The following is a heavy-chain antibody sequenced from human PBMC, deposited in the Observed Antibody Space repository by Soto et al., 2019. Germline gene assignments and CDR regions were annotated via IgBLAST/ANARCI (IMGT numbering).Heavy chain of an antibody. Sequence: SETLSLTCAVSGGSISSSNWWSWVRQPPGKGLEWIGEIYHSGSTNYNPSLKSRVTISVDKSKNQFSLKLSSVTAADTAVYYCARDSFVDGWYYYYYGMDVWGQGTTVTVSS. D-gene: IGHD2-21*01. V-gene: IGHV4-4*02. J-gene: IGHJ6*02. CDR3: ARDSFVDGWYYYYYGMDV. CDR1: GGSISSSNW. CDR2: IYHSGST.